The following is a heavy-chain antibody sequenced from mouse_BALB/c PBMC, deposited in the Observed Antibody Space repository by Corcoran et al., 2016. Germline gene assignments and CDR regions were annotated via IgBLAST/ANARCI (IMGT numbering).Heavy chain of an antibody. D-gene: IGHD2-1*01. Sequence: QIQLVQSGPELKKPGETVKISCKASGYTFTNYGMNWVKQAPGKGLKWMGWINTYTGEPTYADDFKGRFAFSLETSASTAYLQSNNLKNEDTATYFCARYGNYGYFDYWGQGTTLTVSS. CDR2: INTYTGEP. J-gene: IGHJ2*01. CDR3: ARYGNYGYFDY. V-gene: IGHV9-3-1*01. CDR1: GYTFTNYG.